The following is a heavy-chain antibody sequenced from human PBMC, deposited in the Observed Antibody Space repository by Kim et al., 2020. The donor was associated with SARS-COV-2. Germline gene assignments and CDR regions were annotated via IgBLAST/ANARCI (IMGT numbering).Heavy chain of an antibody. J-gene: IGHJ4*02. CDR3: ARTGIFDY. D-gene: IGHD2-8*02. Sequence: GRGTYCADSVKGRFTISRDDSKNTLYLQMNSLRAEDTAIYYCARTGIFDYWGQGTLVTVSS. CDR2: GRGT. V-gene: IGHV3-23*01.